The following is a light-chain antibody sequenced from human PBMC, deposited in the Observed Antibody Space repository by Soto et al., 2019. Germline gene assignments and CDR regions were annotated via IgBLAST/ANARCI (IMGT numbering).Light chain of an antibody. CDR2: DVT. J-gene: IGLJ1*01. V-gene: IGLV2-14*03. CDR3: SSYTSSNTEV. Sequence: QSALTQPASVSGSPGQSITISCSGTSSDVGGYNYVSWYQHHPGKAPKLIICDVTDRPSGVSSRFSGSKSGNTASLTISGLQAEDEADYYCSSYTSSNTEVFGTGTKVTVL. CDR1: SSDVGGYNY.